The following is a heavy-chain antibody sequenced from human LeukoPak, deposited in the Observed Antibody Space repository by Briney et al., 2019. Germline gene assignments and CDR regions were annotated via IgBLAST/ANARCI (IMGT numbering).Heavy chain of an antibody. CDR1: GFTFSNYV. J-gene: IGHJ4*02. CDR3: ARDGPYRSGWPYFHF. V-gene: IGHV3-23*01. CDR2: IGAGATT. D-gene: IGHD6-19*01. Sequence: GGSLRLSCAASGFTFSNYVMSWVRQAPGKGLEWVSAIGAGATTYYAHYVKGRFTNSRDKAKKAPYLQMTSLRAEDTAVHYCARDGPYRSGWPYFHFWGQGTLVTVSS.